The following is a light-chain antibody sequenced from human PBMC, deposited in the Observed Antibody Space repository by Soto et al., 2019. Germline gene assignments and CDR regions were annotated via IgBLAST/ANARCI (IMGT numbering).Light chain of an antibody. J-gene: IGLJ3*02. CDR3: SSYTSSSTWV. CDR2: EVS. CDR1: SSDVGGYNY. V-gene: IGLV2-14*01. Sequence: QSALTQPASVSGSPGQSITISCTGTSSDVGGYNYVSWYQQHPGKAPKLMIYEVSNRPSGVSNRFSGSKSGNTASLTISGLQPEDEADYNCSSYTSSSTWVFGGGTQLTVL.